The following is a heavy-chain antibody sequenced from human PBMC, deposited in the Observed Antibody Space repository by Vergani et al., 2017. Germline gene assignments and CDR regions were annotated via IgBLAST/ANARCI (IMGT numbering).Heavy chain of an antibody. J-gene: IGHJ4*02. D-gene: IGHD3-22*01. CDR1: GYNFTSFD. CDR2: IIPIFGTT. V-gene: IGHV1-69*13. Sequence: QEQLVQSGAEVRKPGASVKVSCKASGYNFTSFDINWVRLATGQGLEWMGRIIPIFGTTSYAQKFQGRVTILADESTSTAYMELSSLRSEDTAVYYCARSSGYYSYYFDFWGQGTLVTVSS. CDR3: ARSSGYYSYYFDF.